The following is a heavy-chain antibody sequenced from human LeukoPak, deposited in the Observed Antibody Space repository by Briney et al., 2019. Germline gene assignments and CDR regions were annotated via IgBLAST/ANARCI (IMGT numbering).Heavy chain of an antibody. CDR1: GGSISSGDYY. CDR3: ARGLGLRLGELSSYYFDY. Sequence: SETLSLTCTVSGGSISSGDYYWRWIRQPPGKGLEWIGYIYYSGSTYYNPSLKSRVTISVDTSKNQFSLKLSSVTAADTAVYYCARGLGLRLGELSSYYFDYWSQGTLVTVSS. V-gene: IGHV4-30-4*01. D-gene: IGHD3-16*02. CDR2: IYYSGST. J-gene: IGHJ4*02.